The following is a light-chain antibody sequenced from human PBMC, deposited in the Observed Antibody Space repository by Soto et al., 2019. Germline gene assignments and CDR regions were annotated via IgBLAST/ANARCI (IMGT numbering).Light chain of an antibody. CDR3: QHYNSYSEA. Sequence: EIVLTQSPGTLSLSPGERATLSCRASQSVSSSYLAWYQQKPGQAPRLLLYGASSRATGIPDRFSGSGSGTDFTLTISSLQPDDFATYYCQHYNSYSEAFGQGTKV. V-gene: IGKV3-20*01. CDR1: QSVSSSY. J-gene: IGKJ1*01. CDR2: GAS.